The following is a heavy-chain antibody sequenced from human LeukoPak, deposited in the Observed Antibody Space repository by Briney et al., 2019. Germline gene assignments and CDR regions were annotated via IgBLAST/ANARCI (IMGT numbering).Heavy chain of an antibody. J-gene: IGHJ6*02. CDR2: ISSSSSYI. Sequence: GSLRLSCAASGFTFSSYSMNWVRQAPGKGLEWVSSISSSSSYIYYADSVKGRFTISRDNDKNSLYIQMNSLRAEGTAVYYCARALISDFWSGYYKMHYYGMDVWGQGTTVTVSS. V-gene: IGHV3-21*01. D-gene: IGHD3-3*01. CDR1: GFTFSSYS. CDR3: ARALISDFWSGYYKMHYYGMDV.